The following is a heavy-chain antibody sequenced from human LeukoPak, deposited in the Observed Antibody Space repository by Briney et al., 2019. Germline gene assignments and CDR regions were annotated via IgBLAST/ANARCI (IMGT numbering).Heavy chain of an antibody. D-gene: IGHD6-13*01. CDR3: ASFRYSSSWSPLDY. J-gene: IGHJ4*02. V-gene: IGHV1-3*01. Sequence: EASVKVSCKASGYTYSTYDIHWVRQAPGQRLEWMGWINVGNGHTKYSQTFQDRVTITRDRSANTAYMELSSLRSEDTAVYYCASFRYSSSWSPLDYWGQGALVTVSS. CDR1: GYTYSTYD. CDR2: INVGNGHT.